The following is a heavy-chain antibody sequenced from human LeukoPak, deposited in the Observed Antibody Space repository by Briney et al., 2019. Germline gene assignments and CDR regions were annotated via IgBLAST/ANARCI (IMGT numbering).Heavy chain of an antibody. V-gene: IGHV3-48*04. D-gene: IGHD4-17*01. CDR2: ISSSSTTI. CDR3: ARDRNGDYEFDY. J-gene: IGHJ4*02. Sequence: GGSLRLSCAASGFTFSSYSMNWVRQAPGKGLEWVSYISSSSTTIYYADSVKGRFTISRDNAKNSLYLQMSSLRVEDTAVYYCARDRNGDYEFDYWGQGTLVTVSS. CDR1: GFTFSSYS.